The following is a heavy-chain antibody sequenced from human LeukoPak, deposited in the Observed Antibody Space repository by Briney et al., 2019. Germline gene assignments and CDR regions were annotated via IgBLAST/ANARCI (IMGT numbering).Heavy chain of an antibody. CDR1: GGSMSPYF. D-gene: IGHD3-10*01. J-gene: IGHJ5*02. Sequence: SDTLSLTCTVSGGSMSPYFWIWMRQTPGKGLEWLGYISYTGSTNYNPALKSRVTMSVDTSKNQFSLQLTSVTAADTAVYYCARDDYRGVTNFDPWGQGTLVTVSS. CDR2: ISYTGST. CDR3: ARDDYRGVTNFDP. V-gene: IGHV4-59*01.